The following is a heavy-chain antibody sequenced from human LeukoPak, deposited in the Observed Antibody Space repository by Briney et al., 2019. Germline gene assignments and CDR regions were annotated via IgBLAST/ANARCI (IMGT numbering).Heavy chain of an antibody. Sequence: SVKVSCKASGYTFTSYGISWVRQAPGQGLEWMGRIIPILGIANYAQKFQGRVTITADKPTSTAYMELSSLRSEDTAVYYCAIDMDIVVVVAARGPFDPWGQGTLVTVSS. CDR2: IIPILGIA. CDR3: AIDMDIVVVVAARGPFDP. CDR1: GYTFTSYG. D-gene: IGHD2-15*01. V-gene: IGHV1-69*04. J-gene: IGHJ5*02.